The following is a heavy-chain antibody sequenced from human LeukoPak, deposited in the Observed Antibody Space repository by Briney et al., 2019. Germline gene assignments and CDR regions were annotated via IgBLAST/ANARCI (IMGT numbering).Heavy chain of an antibody. J-gene: IGHJ4*02. CDR2: IYYSGST. D-gene: IGHD6-19*01. CDR1: GGSISSSSYY. Sequence: SETLSLTCTVSGGSISSSSYYWGWIRQPPGRGLEWIGSIYYSGSTYYNPSLKSRVTISVDTSKNQFSLKLSSVTAADTAVYYCARDQHIAVAGANDYWGQGTLVTVSS. CDR3: ARDQHIAVAGANDY. V-gene: IGHV4-39*07.